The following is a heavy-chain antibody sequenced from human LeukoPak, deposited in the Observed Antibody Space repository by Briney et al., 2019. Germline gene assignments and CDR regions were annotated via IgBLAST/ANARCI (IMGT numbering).Heavy chain of an antibody. D-gene: IGHD3-3*01. CDR1: GYTFTIYY. J-gene: IGHJ4*02. Sequence: ASVTVSCTASGYTFTIYYMHWVRQAPGQGLEWMGIINPSGGSTSYAQKFQGRVTMTRDTSTSTVYMELSSLRSEDTAVYYCALPPDFWSGYFGYWGQGTLVTVFS. V-gene: IGHV1-46*01. CDR3: ALPPDFWSGYFGY. CDR2: INPSGGST.